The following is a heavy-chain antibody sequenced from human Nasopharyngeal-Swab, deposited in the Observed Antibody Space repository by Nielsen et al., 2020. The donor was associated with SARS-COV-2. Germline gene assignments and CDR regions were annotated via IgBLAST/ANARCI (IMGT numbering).Heavy chain of an antibody. Sequence: ASVKVSCKASGYTFTSNVLNWVRQAPGQGPEYIGWISTKTGAPTYAQAFTGRFVISLDTSVSTTYLQISSLKADDTAVYYCARENQEYANIWIDYWGQETQVTVSS. CDR3: ARENQEYANIWIDY. D-gene: IGHD1-1*01. CDR2: ISTKTGAP. V-gene: IGHV7-4-1*02. CDR1: GYTFTSNV. J-gene: IGHJ4*02.